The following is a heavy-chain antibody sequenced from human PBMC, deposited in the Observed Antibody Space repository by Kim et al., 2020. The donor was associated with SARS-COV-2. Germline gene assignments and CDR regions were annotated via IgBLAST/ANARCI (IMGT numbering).Heavy chain of an antibody. V-gene: IGHV5-51*01. Sequence: GESLKISCKGSGYSFTSYWIGWVRQMPGKGLEWMGIIYTGDSDTRYSPSFQGQVTISADKSISTAYLQWSSLKASDTAMYYCARRPGSGSYYKYYFDYWGQGTLVTVSS. CDR1: GYSFTSYW. CDR3: ARRPGSGSYYKYYFDY. CDR2: IYTGDSDT. D-gene: IGHD1-26*01. J-gene: IGHJ4*02.